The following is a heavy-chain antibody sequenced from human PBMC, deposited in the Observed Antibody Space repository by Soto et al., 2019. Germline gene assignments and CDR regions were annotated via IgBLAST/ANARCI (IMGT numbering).Heavy chain of an antibody. D-gene: IGHD4-17*01. J-gene: IGHJ4*02. CDR1: GYTFTTYY. CDR2: ITPSSGSR. V-gene: IGHV1-46*01. Sequence: QVQLVQSGAEVKNPGASVKVSCKASGYTFTTYYMHWLRQARGQGLEWMGIITPSSGSRRYEQKFQDRVTMTRDTSTSTVYMELSSLRSEDTAVYYCARAVSTNTAPIDYWGQGPLVTVSS. CDR3: ARAVSTNTAPIDY.